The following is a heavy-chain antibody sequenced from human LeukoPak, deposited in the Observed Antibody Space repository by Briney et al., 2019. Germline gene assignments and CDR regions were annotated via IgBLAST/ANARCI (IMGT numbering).Heavy chain of an antibody. CDR2: ISAYNGNT. Sequence: ASVKVSCKASGYTFTSYGISWVRQAPGQGLEWMGWISAYNGNTNYAQKLQGRVTMTTDTSTSTAYMELRSLRSDDTAVYYCARDSPRRVGYCSGGSCYPYYYYGMDVWGQGTTVTVSS. V-gene: IGHV1-18*01. D-gene: IGHD2-15*01. J-gene: IGHJ6*02. CDR3: ARDSPRRVGYCSGGSCYPYYYYGMDV. CDR1: GYTFTSYG.